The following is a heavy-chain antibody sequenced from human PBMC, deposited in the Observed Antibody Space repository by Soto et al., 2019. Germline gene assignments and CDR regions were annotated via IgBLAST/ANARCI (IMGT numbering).Heavy chain of an antibody. CDR3: ARALYYYDNSGLAY. D-gene: IGHD3-22*01. CDR1: AYTFTSYG. Sequence: QVRLEQSGPEVKKTGASVKVSCKASAYTFTSYGISWVRQAPGQGIEWMGWINIYSGDANYAQRFQDRVTMTRDTSTNTVYMEMRSLRSDDTAVYYCARALYYYDNSGLAYWGQGTLVTVSS. J-gene: IGHJ4*02. CDR2: INIYSGDA. V-gene: IGHV1-18*01.